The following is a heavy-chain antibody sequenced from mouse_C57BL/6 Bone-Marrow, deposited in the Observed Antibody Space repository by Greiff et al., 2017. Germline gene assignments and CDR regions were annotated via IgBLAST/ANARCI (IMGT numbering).Heavy chain of an antibody. CDR2: IRNKANGYTT. Sequence: EVKLVESGGGLVQPGGSLSISCAASGFTFTDYYMSWVRQPPGKALEWLGFIRNKANGYTTEYSASVKGRFTISRDNSQSILYLQMNALRAEDSATYYCARYRSDYGLAYWGQGTLVTVSA. D-gene: IGHD2-13*01. V-gene: IGHV7-3*01. J-gene: IGHJ3*01. CDR1: GFTFTDYY. CDR3: ARYRSDYGLAY.